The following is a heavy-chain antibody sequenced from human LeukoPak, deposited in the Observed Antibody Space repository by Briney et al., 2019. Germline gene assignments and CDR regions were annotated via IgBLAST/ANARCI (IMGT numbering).Heavy chain of an antibody. CDR3: ARLTSSWSFDY. J-gene: IGHJ4*02. D-gene: IGHD6-13*01. Sequence: GEPLNISCKGSGYSLTNYWIGWVRQMPGKGLDWMGIISPDGSDTRYSPSFQGQVTISADKSITTAYLQWSSLKASDTAMYYCARLTSSWSFDYWGQGTLVTVSS. V-gene: IGHV5-51*01. CDR2: ISPDGSDT. CDR1: GYSLTNYW.